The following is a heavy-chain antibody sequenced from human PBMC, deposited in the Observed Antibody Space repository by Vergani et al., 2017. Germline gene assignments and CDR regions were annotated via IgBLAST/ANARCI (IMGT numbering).Heavy chain of an antibody. Sequence: QVQLVESGAEVKKPGASVRVSCKASGFTFTSYHIHWVRQAPGQGLDWLGRIDPNSVDTRYSQRFQDRVTITRDTSINTAYMELSRLRSDDTAVYYCARAVAGYSSGWYVSSYWGQGTLVTVSS. J-gene: IGHJ4*02. CDR3: ARAVAGYSSGWYVSSY. D-gene: IGHD6-19*01. CDR1: GFTFTSYH. V-gene: IGHV1-2*06. CDR2: IDPNSVDT.